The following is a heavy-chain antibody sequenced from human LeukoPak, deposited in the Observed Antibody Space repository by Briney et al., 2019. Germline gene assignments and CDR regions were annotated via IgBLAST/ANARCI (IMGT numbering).Heavy chain of an antibody. CDR1: GGSVSGYF. V-gene: IGHV4-4*09. CDR2: IYTSEST. D-gene: IGHD3-22*01. J-gene: IGHJ5*02. CDR3: ARQRAYYDSSGHHWFDP. Sequence: SETLSLTCTVSGGSVSGYFWSWLRQPPGKGLEWIGYIYTSESTNYNPSLKSLITISVDTSKNELSLNLTSVTAAHTAVYYCARQRAYYDSSGHHWFDPWGQGTLVTVSS.